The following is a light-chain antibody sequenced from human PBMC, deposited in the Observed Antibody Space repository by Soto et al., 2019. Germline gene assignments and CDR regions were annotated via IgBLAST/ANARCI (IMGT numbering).Light chain of an antibody. CDR1: QSVTSNY. Sequence: EVVLTQSPGTVSLSPGERATLSCRASQSVTSNYLAWYQQKPGQATRLLIYAASSRATGIPDRFSGSGCGTDFTLTISRLEPEDYAVYYCQQYGSSITWTFGQGTKVEIK. V-gene: IGKV3-20*01. CDR3: QQYGSSITWT. CDR2: AAS. J-gene: IGKJ1*01.